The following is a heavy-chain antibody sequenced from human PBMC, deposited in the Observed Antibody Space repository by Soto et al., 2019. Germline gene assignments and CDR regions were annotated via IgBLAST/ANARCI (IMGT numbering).Heavy chain of an antibody. CDR2: ISGRDGDI. CDR3: AGDQGPNYMAV. V-gene: IGHV3-11*01. Sequence: PGGSLRLSCAASGFTFSDSFMSWSRQTPGKGLEWLSYISGRDGDIYYADSVRGRFTISRDNAKNSVYLQMNSLRAEDTAVYYCAGDQGPNYMAVWGKGTTVTVS. J-gene: IGHJ6*03. CDR1: GFTFSDSF.